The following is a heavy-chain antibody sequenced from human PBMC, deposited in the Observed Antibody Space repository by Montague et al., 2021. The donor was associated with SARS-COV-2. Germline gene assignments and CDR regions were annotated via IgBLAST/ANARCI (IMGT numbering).Heavy chain of an antibody. Sequence: SETLSLTCAVSGGSFSTYYWAWIWLSPRTGMEWIWNIDHSGNTNYNPSLSLQVSITVYASSSQFYLYLTSVTAADAAASYCAGAQTVLGWIWYGMDVWGPGTTVTVSS. CDR2: IDHSGNT. CDR3: AGAQTVLGWIWYGMDV. CDR1: GGSFSTYY. D-gene: IGHD3-3*01. J-gene: IGHJ6*02. V-gene: IGHV4-34*01.